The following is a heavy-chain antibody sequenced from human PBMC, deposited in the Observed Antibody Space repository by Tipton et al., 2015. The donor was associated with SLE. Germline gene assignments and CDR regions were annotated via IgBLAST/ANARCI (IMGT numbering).Heavy chain of an antibody. D-gene: IGHD3-22*01. J-gene: IGHJ3*02. CDR2: IYYSGST. V-gene: IGHV4-59*11. Sequence: TLSLTCTVSGGSISSHYWSWIRQTPGKGPEWIGYIYYSGSTNYNPSLTSRVTISVDTSKNQFYLMLSSVTAADTAVYYCARVFTTMMVVENDAFDIWGQGTMVTVSS. CDR3: ARVFTTMMVVENDAFDI. CDR1: GGSISSHY.